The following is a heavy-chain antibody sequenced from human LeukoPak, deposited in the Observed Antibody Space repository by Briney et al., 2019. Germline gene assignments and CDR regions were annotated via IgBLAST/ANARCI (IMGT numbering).Heavy chain of an antibody. J-gene: IGHJ6*03. CDR1: GFTFSSYG. CDR3: AKATGFGEYSGGYYYYYMDV. D-gene: IGHD3-10*01. CDR2: ISGSGGST. Sequence: PGGSLRLSCAASGFTFSSYGMHWVRQAPGKGLEWVSAISGSGGSTYYADSVKGRFTISRDNSKNTLYLQMNSLRAEDTAVYYCAKATGFGEYSGGYYYYYMDVWGKGTTVTISS. V-gene: IGHV3-23*01.